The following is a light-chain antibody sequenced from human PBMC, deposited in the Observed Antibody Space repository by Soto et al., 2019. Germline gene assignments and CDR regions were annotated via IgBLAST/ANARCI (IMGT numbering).Light chain of an antibody. V-gene: IGLV2-14*01. CDR2: EVS. J-gene: IGLJ1*01. CDR3: SSYISSSTVYV. Sequence: QSVLTQPASVSGSPGQSITISCPGSNSDIGGYNYVSWYHQHPGKAPKLLIYEVSSRPLGVSNRFSGSKSGNTASLTISWLQAEDEADYYCSSYISSSTVYVFGTGNKVTVL. CDR1: NSDIGGYNY.